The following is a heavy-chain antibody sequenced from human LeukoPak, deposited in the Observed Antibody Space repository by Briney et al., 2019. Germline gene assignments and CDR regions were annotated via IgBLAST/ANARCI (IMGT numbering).Heavy chain of an antibody. CDR2: IKEDGTEH. CDR3: ARDPPVGGAYFDY. D-gene: IGHD1-26*01. V-gene: IGHV3-7*01. J-gene: IGHJ4*02. CDR1: EFTFSSYW. Sequence: GGSLRLSCAASEFTFSSYWMSWVRQAPGKGLEWLANIKEDGTEHNYLDSVKGRFTISRGNTKNSLYLQMNGLRADDTAVYYCARDPPVGGAYFDYWGQGTLVTVSS.